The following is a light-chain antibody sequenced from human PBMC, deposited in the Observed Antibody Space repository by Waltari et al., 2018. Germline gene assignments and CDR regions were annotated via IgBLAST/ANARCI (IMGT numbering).Light chain of an antibody. CDR1: QSVSTF. CDR3: QQRANWPPLS. CDR2: HAS. V-gene: IGKV3-11*01. J-gene: IGKJ4*01. Sequence: EIVLTQSPATLYLSPGERATLSCRASQSVSTFLAWYQQKPGQAPRLLIYHASNRATGIPATFSGRGSGTDFALTISSLEPEDFAVYYCQQRANWPPLSFGGGTRVAIK.